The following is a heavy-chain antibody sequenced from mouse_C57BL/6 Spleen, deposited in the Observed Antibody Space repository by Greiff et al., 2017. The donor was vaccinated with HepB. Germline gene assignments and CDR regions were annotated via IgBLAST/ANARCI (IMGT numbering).Heavy chain of an antibody. J-gene: IGHJ3*01. V-gene: IGHV1-15*01. CDR1: GYTFTDYE. D-gene: IGHD1-1*01. CDR2: IDPETGGT. Sequence: VQLVESGAELVRPGASVTLSCKASGYTFTDYEMHWVKQTPVHGLEWIGAIDPETGGTAYNQKFKGKAILTADKSSSTAYMELRSLTSEDSAVYYCTRSGITFSYWGQGTLVTVSA. CDR3: TRSGITFSY.